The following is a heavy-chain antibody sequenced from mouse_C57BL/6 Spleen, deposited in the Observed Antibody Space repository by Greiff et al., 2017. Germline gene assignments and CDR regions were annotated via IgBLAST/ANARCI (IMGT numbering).Heavy chain of an antibody. CDR3: ARYDYDYAMDY. V-gene: IGHV1-82*01. D-gene: IGHD2-4*01. J-gene: IGHJ4*01. CDR2: IYPGDGDT. CDR1: GYAFSSSW. Sequence: VKLQESGPELVKPGASVKISCKASGYAFSSSWMNWVKQRPGKGLEWIGRIYPGDGDTNYNGKFKGKATLTADKSSSTAYMQLSSLTSEDSAVYFCARYDYDYAMDYWGQGTSVTVSS.